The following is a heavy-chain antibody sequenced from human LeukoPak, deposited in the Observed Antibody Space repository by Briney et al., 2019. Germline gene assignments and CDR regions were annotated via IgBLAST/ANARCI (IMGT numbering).Heavy chain of an antibody. CDR2: IYTSGST. D-gene: IGHD3-9*01. Sequence: VKPSQTLSLTCTVSGGSISSGSYYWGWIRQPAGKGLEWIGRIYTSGSTNYNPSLKSRVTISVDTSKNQFSLKLSSVTAADTAVYYCARETGRYFDWLPIDYWGQGTLVTVSS. CDR1: GGSISSGSYY. CDR3: ARETGRYFDWLPIDY. V-gene: IGHV4-61*02. J-gene: IGHJ4*02.